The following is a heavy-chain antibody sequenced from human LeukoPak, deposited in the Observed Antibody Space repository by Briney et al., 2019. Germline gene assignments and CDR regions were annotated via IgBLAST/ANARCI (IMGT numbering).Heavy chain of an antibody. J-gene: IGHJ4*02. V-gene: IGHV4-59*11. CDR2: IYYSGST. CDR1: GGSISSHY. Sequence: SETLSLTCTVSGGSISSHYWSWIRQPPGKGLEWIGYIYYSGSTSYNPSLKSRVTISVDTSKNQFSLKLSSVTAADTAVYYCASLVAATYYFDYWGQGTLVTVSS. D-gene: IGHD1-26*01. CDR3: ASLVAATYYFDY.